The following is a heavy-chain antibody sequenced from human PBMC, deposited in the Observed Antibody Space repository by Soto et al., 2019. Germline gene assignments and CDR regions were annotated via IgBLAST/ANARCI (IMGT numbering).Heavy chain of an antibody. CDR1: GRSFTGFY. J-gene: IGHJ5*02. CDR3: ASAQLAVARGGS. CDR2: ITHSGTT. D-gene: IGHD6-19*01. Sequence: QVQLQQWGAGLLKPSETLSLTCGVYGRSFTGFYWSWIRQPPGKGLEWLGEITHSGTTAYNPSLRSRRSISVYTSRQQFSLKLTSVPGAEMAVYYCASAQLAVARGGSWGQGTLVTVSS. V-gene: IGHV4-34*02.